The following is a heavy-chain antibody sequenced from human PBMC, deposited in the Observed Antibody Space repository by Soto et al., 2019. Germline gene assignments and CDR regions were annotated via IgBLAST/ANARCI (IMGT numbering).Heavy chain of an antibody. CDR3: ARGLPGATRDANVLLWFGELYYYYYYYMDV. J-gene: IGHJ6*03. D-gene: IGHD3-10*01. V-gene: IGHV4-59*01. CDR2: IYYSGST. Sequence: PSETLSLTCTVSGGSISGYYWSWIRQPPGKGLEWIGYIYYSGSTNYNPSLKSRVTISVDTSKNQFSLKLSSVTAADTAVYYCARGLPGATRDANVLLWFGELYYYYYYYMDVWGKGTTVTVSS. CDR1: GGSISGYY.